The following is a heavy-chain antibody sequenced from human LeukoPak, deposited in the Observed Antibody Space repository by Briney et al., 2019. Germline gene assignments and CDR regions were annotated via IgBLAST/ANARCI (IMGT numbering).Heavy chain of an antibody. Sequence: SETLSLTCTVSGGSISSSSYYWGWIRQPPGKGLEWIGSIYYSGSTYYNPSLKSRVTISVDTSKNQFSLKLSSVTAADTAAYYCARQRIGDVDYWGQGTLVTVSS. CDR1: GGSISSSSYY. CDR2: IYYSGST. J-gene: IGHJ4*02. D-gene: IGHD1-26*01. CDR3: ARQRIGDVDY. V-gene: IGHV4-39*01.